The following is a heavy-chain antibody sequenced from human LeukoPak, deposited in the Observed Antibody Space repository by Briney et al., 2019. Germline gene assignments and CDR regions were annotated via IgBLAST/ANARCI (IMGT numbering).Heavy chain of an antibody. CDR1: GFTFSSYE. Sequence: GGSLRLSCAASGFTFSSYEMNWVRQAPGKRLEWVSYISGGGDTVYYADSVQGRFTISRDNARNSLYLQMNSLRAEDTAVYYCATEMAAMVYWGQGTLVTVSS. CDR2: ISGGGDTV. V-gene: IGHV3-48*03. D-gene: IGHD5-24*01. J-gene: IGHJ4*02. CDR3: ATEMAAMVY.